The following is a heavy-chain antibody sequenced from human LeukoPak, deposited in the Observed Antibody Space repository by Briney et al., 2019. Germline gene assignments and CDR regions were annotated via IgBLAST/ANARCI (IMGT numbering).Heavy chain of an antibody. J-gene: IGHJ6*02. Sequence: PGGSLRLSCAASGFTFSSYAMSWVRQAPGKGLEWVSAISGSGGSTYYADSVKGRFTISRDNAKNSLYLQMNSLRAEDTALYYCAKDMGPVVVAANRPYYYGMDVWGQGTTVTVSS. V-gene: IGHV3-23*01. CDR2: ISGSGGST. CDR1: GFTFSSYA. D-gene: IGHD2-15*01. CDR3: AKDMGPVVVAANRPYYYGMDV.